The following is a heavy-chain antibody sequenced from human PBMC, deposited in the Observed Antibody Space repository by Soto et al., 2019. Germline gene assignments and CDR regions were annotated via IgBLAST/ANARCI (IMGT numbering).Heavy chain of an antibody. CDR3: AKIFRYGDPEY. Sequence: EVQLLESGGGLVQPGGSLRLSCAASGFTFSSYAMSWVRQAPGKGLEWVSGISVSGDSTYYAGSVKGRFTISRDNSKSNLYLQMTSLRAEDTAVYYCAKIFRYGDPEYWGQGALVTVSS. D-gene: IGHD2-21*02. V-gene: IGHV3-23*01. J-gene: IGHJ4*02. CDR2: ISVSGDST. CDR1: GFTFSSYA.